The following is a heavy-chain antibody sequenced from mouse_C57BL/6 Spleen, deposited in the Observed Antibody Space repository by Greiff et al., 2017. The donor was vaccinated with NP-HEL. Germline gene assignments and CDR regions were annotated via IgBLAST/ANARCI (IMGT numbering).Heavy chain of an antibody. V-gene: IGHV5S21*01. CDR1: GFTFSSYA. J-gene: IGHJ4*01. D-gene: IGHD1-1*01. Sequence: EVKLVESGEGLVKPGGSLKLSCAASGFTFSSYAMSWVRQTPEKRLEWVAYISSGGDYIYYADTVKGRFTISRDNARNTLYMQMSSLKSEDTAMYYCTRRWYYGSSYGGAMDYWGQGTLVTVSS. CDR2: ISSGGDYI. CDR3: TRRWYYGSSYGGAMDY.